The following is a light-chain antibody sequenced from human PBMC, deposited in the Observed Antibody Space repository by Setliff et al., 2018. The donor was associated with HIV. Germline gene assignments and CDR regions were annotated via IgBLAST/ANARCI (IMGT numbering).Light chain of an antibody. Sequence: QSALTQPASVSGSPGQSITISCTGTSSDVGNYNLVSWYQQHPGKAPKLMIYEVSKRPSGVSNRFSGSKSGNTASLTISGLQAEDEADYYCSSYTSSTPLYVFGTGTKVTVL. J-gene: IGLJ1*01. CDR3: SSYTSSTPLYV. V-gene: IGLV2-14*02. CDR2: EVS. CDR1: SSDVGNYNL.